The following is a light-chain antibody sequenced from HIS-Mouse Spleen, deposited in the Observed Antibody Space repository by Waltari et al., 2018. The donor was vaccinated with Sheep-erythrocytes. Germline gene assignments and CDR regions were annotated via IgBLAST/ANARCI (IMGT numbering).Light chain of an antibody. CDR2: DVS. CDR3: CSYAGSYNHV. J-gene: IGLJ1*01. Sequence: QSALTQPRSVSGSPGQSVTISCTGTSSDVGGYNYVSWYQQHPGKAPKLMIYDVSKRPSRVPDRFPVSKSGNTASLTISGLQAEDEADYYCCSYAGSYNHVFATGTKVTVL. CDR1: SSDVGGYNY. V-gene: IGLV2-11*01.